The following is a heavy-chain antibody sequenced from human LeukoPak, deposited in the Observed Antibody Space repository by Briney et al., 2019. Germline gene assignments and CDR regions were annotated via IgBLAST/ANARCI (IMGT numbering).Heavy chain of an antibody. CDR3: ARDLRRGSSSWYVSGGDY. Sequence: ASVKVSCKASGYTFTSYDINWVRQATGQGLEWMGWMNPNSGNTYYAQKIQGRVTMTTDTSTSRAYMELRSLRSDDTAVYYCARDLRRGSSSWYVSGGDYWGQGTLVTVSS. CDR1: GYTFTSYD. CDR2: MNPNSGNT. J-gene: IGHJ4*02. V-gene: IGHV1-8*01. D-gene: IGHD6-13*01.